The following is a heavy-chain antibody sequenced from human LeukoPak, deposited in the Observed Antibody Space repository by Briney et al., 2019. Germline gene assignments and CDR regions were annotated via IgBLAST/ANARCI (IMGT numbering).Heavy chain of an antibody. Sequence: GGSLRLSCAASGFTFSTYAMHWVRQAPGKGLEWVAVILYDGRNKYYADSVKGRFTISRDSFKNTLYLQVNSLRAEDTAVYYCARALSYCSGGSCYIDYWGQGTLVTVSS. CDR2: ILYDGRNK. CDR3: ARALSYCSGGSCYIDY. CDR1: GFTFSTYA. V-gene: IGHV3-30*04. D-gene: IGHD2-15*01. J-gene: IGHJ4*02.